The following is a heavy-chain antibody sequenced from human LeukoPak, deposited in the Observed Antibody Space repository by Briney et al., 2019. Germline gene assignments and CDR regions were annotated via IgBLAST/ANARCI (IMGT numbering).Heavy chain of an antibody. V-gene: IGHV3-7*01. Sequence: GGSLRLSCATSGFIFRNYWMTWVPRAPGKGRVCVASIREDGSEKEYVDSVKGRVTISRDNAKNSLYLQMNSLRAEDTAVYYCARSYDYIWGTYRPFYYFDYWGQGTMVTVSS. CDR2: IREDGSEK. CDR3: ARSYDYIWGTYRPFYYFDY. CDR1: GFIFRNYW. J-gene: IGHJ4*02. D-gene: IGHD3-16*02.